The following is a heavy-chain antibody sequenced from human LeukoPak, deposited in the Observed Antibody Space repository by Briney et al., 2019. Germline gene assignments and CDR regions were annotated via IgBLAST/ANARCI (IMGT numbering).Heavy chain of an antibody. CDR3: AKDGMGDYRPLIYYMDV. Sequence: PGGSLRLSCAASGFTFSSYSMNWVRQAPGKGLEWVSSISSSSSYIYYADSVKGRFTISRDNAKNSLYLQMNSLRAEDTAVYYCAKDGMGDYRPLIYYMDVWGKGTTVTVSS. D-gene: IGHD4-17*01. CDR2: ISSSSSYI. CDR1: GFTFSSYS. V-gene: IGHV3-21*01. J-gene: IGHJ6*03.